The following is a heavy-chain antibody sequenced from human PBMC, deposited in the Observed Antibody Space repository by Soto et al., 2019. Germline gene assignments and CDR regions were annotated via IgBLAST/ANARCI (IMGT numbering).Heavy chain of an antibody. Sequence: QVQLVQSGAEVKKPGSSVKVSCKASGGTFSSYAISWVRQAPGQGLEWMGGIIPIFGTANYAQKFQGRVTITADESTSTAYMELSSLRSEDTAVYYCALDVKYWSSTSCYSPADYYYGMDVWGQGTTVTVSS. V-gene: IGHV1-69*01. J-gene: IGHJ6*02. CDR1: GGTFSSYA. CDR2: IIPIFGTA. D-gene: IGHD2-2*01. CDR3: ALDVKYWSSTSCYSPADYYYGMDV.